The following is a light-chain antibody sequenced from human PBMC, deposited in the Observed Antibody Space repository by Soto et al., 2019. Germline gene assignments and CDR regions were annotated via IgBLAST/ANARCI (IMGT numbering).Light chain of an antibody. V-gene: IGLV2-23*02. J-gene: IGLJ1*01. CDR2: EVT. CDR1: SSDVGGYNL. CDR3: CSFAGSRYYV. Sequence: QSVLTQPASVSGSPGQSITISCTGTSSDVGGYNLVSWSQLHPGKAPKLIIYEVTKRPSGISHRFSGSKSGTTASLTISGLQAEDEAEYYCCSFAGSRYYVFGSGTKLTVL.